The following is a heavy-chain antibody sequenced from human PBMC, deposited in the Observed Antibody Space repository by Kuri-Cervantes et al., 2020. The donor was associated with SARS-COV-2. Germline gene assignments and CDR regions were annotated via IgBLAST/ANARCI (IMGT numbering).Heavy chain of an antibody. CDR1: GFTFSSYA. J-gene: IGHJ6*02. CDR3: ARGLRGSGSHSPAHYGMDV. V-gene: IGHV3-30-3*01. D-gene: IGHD3-10*01. Sequence: LSLSCAASGFTFSSYAMHWVRQAPGKGLEWVAVISYDGSNKYYADSVKGRFTISRDNSKNTLYLQMNSLRAEDTAVYYCARGLRGSGSHSPAHYGMDVWGQGTTVTVSS. CDR2: ISYDGSNK.